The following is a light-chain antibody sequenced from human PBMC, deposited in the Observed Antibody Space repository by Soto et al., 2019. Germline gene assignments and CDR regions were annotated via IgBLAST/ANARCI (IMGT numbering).Light chain of an antibody. Sequence: DLVMTQTPLSAPVTLGQPASISCRSSQSLVHSDGNTYLSWLHQRPGQPPRLLIYKISKRFSGVPDRISGSGAGTDFTLKISRVEAEDVGVYYCMQGIEFPPMYTFGQGTKLEIK. CDR2: KIS. CDR1: QSLVHSDGNTY. V-gene: IGKV2-24*01. CDR3: MQGIEFPPMYT. J-gene: IGKJ2*01.